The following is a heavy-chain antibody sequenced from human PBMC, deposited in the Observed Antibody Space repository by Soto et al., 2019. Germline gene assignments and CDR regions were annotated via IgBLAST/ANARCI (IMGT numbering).Heavy chain of an antibody. CDR3: ARDHSFYYDSSGYYRNSNFDY. Sequence: PVGSLRLSCAASGFTFSSYSMNWVRQAPGKGLEWVSSISSSSSYIYYADSVKGRFTISRDNAKNSLYLQMNSLRAEDTAVYYCARDHSFYYDSSGYYRNSNFDYWGQGTLVTVSS. D-gene: IGHD3-22*01. V-gene: IGHV3-21*01. CDR1: GFTFSSYS. CDR2: ISSSSSYI. J-gene: IGHJ4*02.